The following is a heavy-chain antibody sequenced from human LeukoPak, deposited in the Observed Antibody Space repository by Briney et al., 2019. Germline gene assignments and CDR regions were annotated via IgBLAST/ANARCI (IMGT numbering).Heavy chain of an antibody. V-gene: IGHV1-8*01. J-gene: IGHJ6*03. Sequence: ASVKVSCKASGYTFTSYDINWVRQATGQGLGWMGWMNPNSGNTGYAQKFQGRVTMTRNTSINTAYMELSSLRSEDTAVYYCARAPERGKSNYYYYMDVWGKGTTVTVSS. D-gene: IGHD3-10*01. CDR2: MNPNSGNT. CDR1: GYTFTSYD. CDR3: ARAPERGKSNYYYYMDV.